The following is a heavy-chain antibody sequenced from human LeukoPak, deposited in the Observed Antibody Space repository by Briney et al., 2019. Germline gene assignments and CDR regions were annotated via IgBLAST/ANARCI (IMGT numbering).Heavy chain of an antibody. D-gene: IGHD2-2*01. CDR2: IYYSGNT. CDR1: GGSISSYY. J-gene: IGHJ3*02. V-gene: IGHV4-59*12. CDR3: ARDSKLYAAFDI. Sequence: SETLSLTCTVSGGSISSYYWSWIRQPPGKGLEWIGYIYYSGNTYYNPSLKSRVTISVDTSKNQFSLKLSSVTAADTAVYYCARDSKLYAAFDIWGQGTMVIVSS.